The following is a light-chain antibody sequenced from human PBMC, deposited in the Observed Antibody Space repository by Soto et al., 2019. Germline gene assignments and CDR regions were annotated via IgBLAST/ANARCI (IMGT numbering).Light chain of an antibody. CDR2: DVS. CDR1: QSIGDS. V-gene: IGKV1-5*01. Sequence: DIQMTQSPSTLSASVGDRVTITCRASQSIGDSLAWYQQKPGKAPYLLISDVSSLERGVPSRFSGSGSGTEFTLIISSMQPDDFATFYCQQYNGYSRTFGQGTRWIS. J-gene: IGKJ1*01. CDR3: QQYNGYSRT.